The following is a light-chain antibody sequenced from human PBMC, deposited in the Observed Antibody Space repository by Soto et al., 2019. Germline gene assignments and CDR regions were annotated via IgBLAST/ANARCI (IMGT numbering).Light chain of an antibody. CDR3: QQYDNRPPFT. CDR1: QSVNSH. J-gene: IGKJ3*01. V-gene: IGKV3-15*01. Sequence: EIVMTQSPATLSVSPGERASLSCRASQSVNSHLAWYQQKPGQAPRLLIYGAYYRATGIPARFSGSGSGTDFTLTISSLQSEDFAVYYCQQYDNRPPFTFGPGTKVDIK. CDR2: GAY.